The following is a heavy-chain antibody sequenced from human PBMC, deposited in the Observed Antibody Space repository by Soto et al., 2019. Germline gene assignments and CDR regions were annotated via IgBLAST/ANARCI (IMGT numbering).Heavy chain of an antibody. CDR1: GYTFTRHC. V-gene: IGHV1-18*04. CDR2: ISGYNGDI. J-gene: IGHJ4*02. CDR3: ARVRIVGAREIDF. Sequence: QVHLVQSGGEVKKPGASVKVSCKASGYTFTRHCITWVRQAPGQGLEWMGWISGYNGDINYEQKFQGRVTLSSDTLTSTVSLELKSLRVDDSAVYYCARVRIVGAREIDFGGQGTLVTVSS. D-gene: IGHD1-26*01.